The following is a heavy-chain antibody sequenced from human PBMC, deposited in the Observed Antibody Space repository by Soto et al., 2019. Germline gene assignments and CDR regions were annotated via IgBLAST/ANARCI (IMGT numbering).Heavy chain of an antibody. D-gene: IGHD3-3*01. CDR2: IYYSGSS. J-gene: IGHJ6*02. Sequence: PSETLSLTCTVSGDSISRNGYFWTWIRQHPGKGLEWIGYIYYSGSSYYNPSLKSRVIISVDTSKNHFSLNLTAVTAADTAVYYCARVKIFGVVTTGMDVWGQGTTVTVSS. CDR1: GDSISRNGYF. CDR3: ARVKIFGVVTTGMDV. V-gene: IGHV4-31*03.